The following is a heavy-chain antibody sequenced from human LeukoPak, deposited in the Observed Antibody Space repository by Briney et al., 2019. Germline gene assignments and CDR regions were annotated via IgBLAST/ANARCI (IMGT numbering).Heavy chain of an antibody. CDR2: INPSAGST. CDR3: ARDRRYNDYDYCFDS. V-gene: IGHV1-46*01. CDR1: GYTFTAYY. D-gene: IGHD5-12*01. J-gene: IGHJ4*02. Sequence: GASVKVSCKASGYTFTAYYMHWVRQAPGHGLEWMGIINPSAGSTTYAQKFQGRVAMTRDTSTSTVYMELSSLRSEDTAVYYCARDRRYNDYDYCFDSGGQGTLVTVSS.